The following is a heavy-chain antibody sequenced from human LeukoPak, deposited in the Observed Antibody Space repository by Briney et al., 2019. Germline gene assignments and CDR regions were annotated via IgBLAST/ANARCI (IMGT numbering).Heavy chain of an antibody. CDR2: ITTSSNYI. V-gene: IGHV3-21*01. CDR1: GFTFSSYS. CDR3: ARDLNFRSSYSTRGFDY. Sequence: PGGSLRLSCAASGFTFSSYSMTWVRQAPGKGLEWVSSITTSSNYIDYADSVKGRFTISRDNAKNSLYLQMNSLRAEDTAVYYCARDLNFRSSYSTRGFDYWGQGTLVTVSS. J-gene: IGHJ4*01. D-gene: IGHD3-3*01.